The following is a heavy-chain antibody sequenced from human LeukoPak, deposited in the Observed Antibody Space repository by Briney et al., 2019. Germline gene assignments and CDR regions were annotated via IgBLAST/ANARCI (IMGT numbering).Heavy chain of an antibody. J-gene: IGHJ4*02. CDR2: INHSGST. Sequence: SETLSLTCAVYGGSSSVYYWSWIRQPPGKGLEWIGEINHSGSTKFNPSLKSRVTLSIDTSRNQFSLNLSSVTAAGTAVYYCARLFCYSTACYVDSWGQGTLVTVSS. CDR3: ARLFCYSTACYVDS. CDR1: GGSSSVYY. D-gene: IGHD2-2*01. V-gene: IGHV4-34*01.